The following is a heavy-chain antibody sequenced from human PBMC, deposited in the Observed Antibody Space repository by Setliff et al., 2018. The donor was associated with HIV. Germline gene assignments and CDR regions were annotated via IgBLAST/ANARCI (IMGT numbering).Heavy chain of an antibody. CDR1: GGSISSYY. J-gene: IGHJ4*02. V-gene: IGHV4-4*08. Sequence: SETLSLTCTVSGGSISSYYWSWIRQPPGKGLEWIGYIYTSGSTNYNPSLKSRVTISVDTSKNQFSLKLSSVTAADTAVYYCARGYSYGLYYFDYWGQGTRVTVS. D-gene: IGHD5-18*01. CDR2: IYTSGST. CDR3: ARGYSYGLYYFDY.